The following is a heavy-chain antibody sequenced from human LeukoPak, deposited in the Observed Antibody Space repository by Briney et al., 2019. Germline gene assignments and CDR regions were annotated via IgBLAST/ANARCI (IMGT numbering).Heavy chain of an antibody. V-gene: IGHV4-39*01. D-gene: IGHD5-18*01. CDR2: IFYTGSA. Sequence: PSETLSLTCTVSGGSINSRSYHWGWIRQPPGKGLEWIASIFYTGSAYYNPSLKSRVAISVDTSKNQFSLTLRSVTAADTAVYYCARHGHTYGYVGEYFDYWGQGTLVTVSS. CDR3: ARHGHTYGYVGEYFDY. CDR1: GGSINSRSYH. J-gene: IGHJ4*02.